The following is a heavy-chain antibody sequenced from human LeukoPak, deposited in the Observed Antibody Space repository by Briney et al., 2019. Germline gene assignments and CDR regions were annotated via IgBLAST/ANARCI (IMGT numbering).Heavy chain of an antibody. CDR1: GGSISSSSYY. J-gene: IGHJ6*02. CDR3: ARDRVVVVPAAIRDYYYYGMDV. V-gene: IGHV4-61*01. Sequence: SETLSLTCTVSGGSISSSSYYWSWIRQPPGKGLEWIGYIYYSGSTNYNPSLKSRVTISVDTSKNQFSLKLSPVTAADTAVYYCARDRVVVVPAAIRDYYYYGMDVWGQGTTVTVSS. CDR2: IYYSGST. D-gene: IGHD2-2*02.